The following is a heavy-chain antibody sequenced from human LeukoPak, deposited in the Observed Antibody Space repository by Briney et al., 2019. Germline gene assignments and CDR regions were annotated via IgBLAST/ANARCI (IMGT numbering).Heavy chain of an antibody. CDR1: GGSISSYY. D-gene: IGHD6-19*01. J-gene: IGHJ5*02. CDR2: IYYSGST. CDR3: ARRKIAVAGNWFDP. V-gene: IGHV4-59*08. Sequence: SETLSLTCTVSGGSISSYYWSWIRQPPGKGLEWIGYIYYSGSTNYNPSLKSRVTISVDTSKNQFSLKLSSVTAADTAVYYCARRKIAVAGNWFDPWGQGTLVTVSS.